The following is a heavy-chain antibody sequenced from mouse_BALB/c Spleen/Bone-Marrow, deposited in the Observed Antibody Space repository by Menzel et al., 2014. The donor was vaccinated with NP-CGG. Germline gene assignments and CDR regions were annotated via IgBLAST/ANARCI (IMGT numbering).Heavy chain of an antibody. CDR2: IYPGDGDT. V-gene: IGHV1-80*01. CDR1: GYAFSGYW. J-gene: IGHJ2*01. Sequence: LAESGAELVRPGSSVKISCKASGYAFSGYWMNWVKQRPGQGLEWIGQIYPGDGDTDYNGKFKGKATLTADKTSSTAYMQLSSLTSEDSAVYFCARGGISIDYWGQGTTLTVSS. CDR3: ARGGISIDY.